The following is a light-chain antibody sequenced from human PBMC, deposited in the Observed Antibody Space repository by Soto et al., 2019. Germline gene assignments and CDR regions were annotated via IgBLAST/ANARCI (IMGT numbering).Light chain of an antibody. Sequence: DIQMTQSPSSLSASVGDRVTITCRASQSISTYVNWYQQKPGKVPKLLISAASSLQSGVPSSFSGSGSGTDFTLTITSLQPEDFATYYCQQSYSTPYTFGQGTNLEI. V-gene: IGKV1-39*01. J-gene: IGKJ2*01. CDR3: QQSYSTPYT. CDR1: QSISTY. CDR2: AAS.